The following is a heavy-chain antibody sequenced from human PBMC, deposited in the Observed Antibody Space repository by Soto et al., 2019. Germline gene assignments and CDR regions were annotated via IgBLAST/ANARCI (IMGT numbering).Heavy chain of an antibody. D-gene: IGHD3-3*01. J-gene: IGHJ4*02. CDR1: GFTVSNFY. V-gene: IGHV3-66*01. CDR2: ISSGGST. Sequence: EVQLVESGGGLVQPGGSLRLSCAASGFTVSNFYMTWVRQAPGKGLEWVSVISSGGSTYYADSVKGRFTISRDNSKNTLYLEMNSLRAGDTAVSYCARDTFGGAYDFWHGGQGTLVTVSS. CDR3: ARDTFGGAYDFWH.